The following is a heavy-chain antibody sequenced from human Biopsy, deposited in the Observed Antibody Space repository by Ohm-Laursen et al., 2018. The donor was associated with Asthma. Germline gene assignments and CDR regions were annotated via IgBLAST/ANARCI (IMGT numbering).Heavy chain of an antibody. CDR2: ISPFTADT. J-gene: IGHJ6*02. CDR1: GYTFRSYG. Sequence: GSSVKVSCKSSGYTFRSYGVSWVRQAPGQGLEWMGWISPFTADTHFGQKFQGRVTFTADESTSSAYMELSSLRSEDSAVYYCAREVSTVDYGYYYFAMDVWGQGTTVTVSS. D-gene: IGHD4-17*01. V-gene: IGHV1-18*04. CDR3: AREVSTVDYGYYYFAMDV.